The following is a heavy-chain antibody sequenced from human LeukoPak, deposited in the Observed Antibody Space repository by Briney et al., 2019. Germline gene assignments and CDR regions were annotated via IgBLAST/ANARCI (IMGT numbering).Heavy chain of an antibody. J-gene: IGHJ3*02. V-gene: IGHV1-2*02. Sequence: ASVKVSCKASGYTFTGYYMHWVRQAPGQGLEWMGWINPNSGGTNYAQKFQGRVTMTRDTSISTAYMELSRLRSDDTAVYYCASVDTAMALDAFDTWGQGTMVTVSS. CDR3: ASVDTAMALDAFDT. CDR1: GYTFTGYY. CDR2: INPNSGGT. D-gene: IGHD5-18*01.